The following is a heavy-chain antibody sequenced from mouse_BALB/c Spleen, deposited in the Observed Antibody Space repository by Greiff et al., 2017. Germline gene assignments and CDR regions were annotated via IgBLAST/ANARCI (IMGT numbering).Heavy chain of an antibody. CDR2: ISSGGST. J-gene: IGHJ4*01. D-gene: IGHD1-1*01. CDR3: ARGLYYYGSSYDAMDY. V-gene: IGHV5-6-5*01. CDR1: GFTFSSYA. Sequence: EVQLVESGGGLVKPGGSLKLSCAASGFTFSSYAMSWVRQTPEKRLEWVASISSGGSTYYPDSVKGRFTISRDNARNILYLQMSSLRSEDTAMYYCARGLYYYGSSYDAMDYWGQGTSVTVSS.